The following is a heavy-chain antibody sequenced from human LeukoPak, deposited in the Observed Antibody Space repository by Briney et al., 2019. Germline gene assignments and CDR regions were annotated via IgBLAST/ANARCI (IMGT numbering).Heavy chain of an antibody. V-gene: IGHV4-59*01. CDR2: IYYTGST. J-gene: IGHJ5*02. Sequence: SETLSLTCTVSDDSITIYYWSWVRQPPGKGLEWIGYIYYTGSTDYNPSLKSRVTMSVDTSKNQFSLKLSSVTAADTAVYSCARGSVRGEFDPWGQGTLVTVSS. D-gene: IGHD3-10*01. CDR1: DDSITIYY. CDR3: ARGSVRGEFDP.